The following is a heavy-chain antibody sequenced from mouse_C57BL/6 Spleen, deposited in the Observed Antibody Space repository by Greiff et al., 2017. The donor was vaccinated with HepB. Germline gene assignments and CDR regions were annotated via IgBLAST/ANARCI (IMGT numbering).Heavy chain of an antibody. CDR2: ISPEYGHT. D-gene: IGHD2-3*01. V-gene: IGHV1-79*01. CDR1: GYTFTNYI. Sequence: QVQLQQSGAELVKPGASVKLSCKASGYTFTNYIINWVKEGPGHGLEWIGWISPEYGHTYYNQKFKGKATFTADTSSSTAYLELSSLTSEDSAVEVCARPHDGYYAMDYWGQGTSVTVSS. CDR3: ARPHDGYYAMDY. J-gene: IGHJ4*01.